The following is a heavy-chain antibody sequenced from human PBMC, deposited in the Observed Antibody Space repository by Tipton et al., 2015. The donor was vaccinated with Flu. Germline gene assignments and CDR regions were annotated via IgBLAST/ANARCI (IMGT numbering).Heavy chain of an antibody. Sequence: QLVQSGAEVKKPGESLKISCRGSGYSFTTYWIGWVRQMPGKGLEWMGIIWPDDSDTRYSPSFQGQVTISADKSISTAYLQWSSLRASDSAMYYCARGPAGYGYFDYWGQGTLATVSS. V-gene: IGHV5-51*01. J-gene: IGHJ4*02. D-gene: IGHD5-12*01. CDR3: ARGPAGYGYFDY. CDR2: IWPDDSDT. CDR1: GYSFTTYW.